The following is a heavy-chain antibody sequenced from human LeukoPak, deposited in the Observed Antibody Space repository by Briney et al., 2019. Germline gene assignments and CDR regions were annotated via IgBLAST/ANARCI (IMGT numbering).Heavy chain of an antibody. V-gene: IGHV3-21*04. CDR1: GFTFSSYS. J-gene: IGHJ5*02. Sequence: GGSLRLSCAASGFTFSSYSMNWVRQAPGKGLEWVSSISSSSSYIYYADSVKGRFTISRDNAKNSLYLQMNSLRADDTAVYYCARGRDYAGIAAMYNHWGQGMLVTVSS. D-gene: IGHD4-23*01. CDR2: ISSSSSYI. CDR3: ARGRDYAGIAAMYNH.